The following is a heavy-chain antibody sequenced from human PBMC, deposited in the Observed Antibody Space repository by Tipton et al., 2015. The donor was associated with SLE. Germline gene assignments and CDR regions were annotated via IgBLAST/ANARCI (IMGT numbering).Heavy chain of an antibody. V-gene: IGHV4-31*03. CDR3: VRDPAPGPFDY. CDR1: GGSISSGGYY. Sequence: TLSLTCTVSGGSISSGGYYWSWILQHPGKGLEWTGYIYYSGSTHYNPSLKSRVTVSVETSKNEVSLKLNSVTAADTAVYYCVRDPAPGPFDYWGQGTLVAVSS. J-gene: IGHJ4*02. CDR2: IYYSGST.